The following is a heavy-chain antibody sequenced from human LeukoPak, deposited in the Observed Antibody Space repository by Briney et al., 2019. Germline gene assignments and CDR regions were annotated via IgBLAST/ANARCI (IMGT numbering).Heavy chain of an antibody. D-gene: IGHD2-15*01. CDR3: ARGGHCSGSSCYPTPHYYYYYGMDV. Sequence: ASVKVSCKASGYTFTGYYMHWVRQAPGQGLEWMGWINPNSGGSNYAQRFQGRVTMTRDTSISTAYMELSRLISDDTAVYYCARGGHCSGSSCYPTPHYYYYYGMDVWGQGTTVTVSS. J-gene: IGHJ6*02. V-gene: IGHV1-2*02. CDR2: INPNSGGS. CDR1: GYTFTGYY.